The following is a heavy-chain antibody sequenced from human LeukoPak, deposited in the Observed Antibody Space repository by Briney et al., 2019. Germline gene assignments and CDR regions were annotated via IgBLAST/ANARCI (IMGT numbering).Heavy chain of an antibody. D-gene: IGHD2-2*01. CDR2: IYYSGST. CDR1: GGSISSGGYY. CDR3: ARLAVPAALFDP. V-gene: IGHV4-31*03. J-gene: IGHJ5*02. Sequence: PSETLSLTCTVSGGSISSGGYYWSWIRQHPGKGLEWIGYIYYSGSTYYNPSLKSRVTISVDTSKNQFSLKLSSVTAADTAVYYCARLAVPAALFDPWGQGTLVTVSP.